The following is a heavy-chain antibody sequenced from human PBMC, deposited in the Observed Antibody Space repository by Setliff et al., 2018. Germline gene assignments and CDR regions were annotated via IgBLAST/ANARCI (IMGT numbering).Heavy chain of an antibody. CDR1: GGTFSSYA. Sequence: ASVKVSCKASGGTFSSYAISWVRQAPGQGLEWMGRIIPIFGTANYAQKFQGRVTITADKSTSTAYMELSSLRSEDTAVYYCARSHSSSWSGMAVWGKGTTVTVSS. CDR2: IIPIFGTA. V-gene: IGHV1-69*06. D-gene: IGHD6-13*01. J-gene: IGHJ6*04. CDR3: ARSHSSSWSGMAV.